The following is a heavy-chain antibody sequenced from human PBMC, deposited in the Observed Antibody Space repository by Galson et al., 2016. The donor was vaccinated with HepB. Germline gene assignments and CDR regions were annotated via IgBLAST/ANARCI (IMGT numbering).Heavy chain of an antibody. D-gene: IGHD1-14*01. CDR2: IKQDGSEK. CDR3: ARDRLTSVTRHWTGTTYSYYGMDV. CDR1: GFSFSAYW. V-gene: IGHV3-7*03. Sequence: SLRLSCAASGFSFSAYWMSWVRQSPGKGPAWVANIKQDGSEKYYVDSVKGRFTISKDNTRNSLYRQVNGFRADDTAVYYCARDRLTSVTRHWTGTTYSYYGMDVWGQGTTVTVSS. J-gene: IGHJ6*02.